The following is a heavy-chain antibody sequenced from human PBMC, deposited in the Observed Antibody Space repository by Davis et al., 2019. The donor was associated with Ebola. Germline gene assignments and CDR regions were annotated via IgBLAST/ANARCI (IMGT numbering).Heavy chain of an antibody. D-gene: IGHD2-8*02. J-gene: IGHJ4*02. Sequence: GSLRLSCNVSGGSVTSGSYYWSWIRQPPGKGLEWIGYIYYTGSTSYNPSLKSRLTISVDTSKNQFSLQLNSVTPEDTAVYYCARGTGGRFDYWGQGTLVTVSS. CDR3: ARGTGGRFDY. CDR2: IYYTGST. V-gene: IGHV4-61*01. CDR1: GGSVTSGSYY.